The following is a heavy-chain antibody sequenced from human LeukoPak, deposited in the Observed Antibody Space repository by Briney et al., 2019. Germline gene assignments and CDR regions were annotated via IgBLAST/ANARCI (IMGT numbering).Heavy chain of an antibody. J-gene: IGHJ4*02. CDR3: ARSARGCSGYDWALGEGEFDY. V-gene: IGHV1-2*02. Sequence: SVKVSCKASGYTFTGYYMHWVRQAPGQGLEWMGWINPNSGGTNYAQKFQGRVNMTRDTSISTAYMELSRLRSDDTAVYYCARSARGCSGYDWALGEGEFDYWGQGTLVTVSS. CDR2: INPNSGGT. D-gene: IGHD5-12*01. CDR1: GYTFTGYY.